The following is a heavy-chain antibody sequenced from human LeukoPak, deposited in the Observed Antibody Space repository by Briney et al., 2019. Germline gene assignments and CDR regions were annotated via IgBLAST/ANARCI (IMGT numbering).Heavy chain of an antibody. CDR1: GFTFKYAW. CDR2: IESKIDGETT. CDR3: SSRITGQQKDWYFDL. J-gene: IGHJ2*01. Sequence: KSGGSLRLYCAVSGFTFKYAWMTWVRQAPGKGLEWVGRIESKIDGETTDYAAPVKGRFTISRDDSKNTLYLQMNSLKTEDTAVYYCSSRITGQQKDWYFDLWGRGTLLTVSS. V-gene: IGHV3-15*04. D-gene: IGHD1-14*01.